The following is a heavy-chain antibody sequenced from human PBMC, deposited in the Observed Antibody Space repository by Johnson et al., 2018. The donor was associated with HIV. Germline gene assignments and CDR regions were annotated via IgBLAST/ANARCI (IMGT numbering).Heavy chain of an antibody. D-gene: IGHD3-3*01. CDR3: ARDRAYYDFWSGYPENYDAFDI. CDR1: GFTFSSFA. CDR2: ISYSGSNK. Sequence: QVQLVESGGGVVQPGRSLRLSCAASGFTFSSFAMHWVRQTPGNGLEWVSIISYSGSNKYYADSVKGRFTISRYISNNPLYLQMNSLRAEDTAVYYCARDRAYYDFWSGYPENYDAFDIWGPGTLVTVSS. V-gene: IGHV3-30*04. J-gene: IGHJ3*02.